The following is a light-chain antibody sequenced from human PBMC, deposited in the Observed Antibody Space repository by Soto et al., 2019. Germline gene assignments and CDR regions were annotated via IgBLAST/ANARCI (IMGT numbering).Light chain of an antibody. CDR2: LGS. J-gene: IGKJ5*01. CDR1: QSVLHSNGYNY. CDR3: MQGTHWPIT. V-gene: IGKV2-28*01. Sequence: DIVMTQSPLSLPVTPGEPASSSCRSSQSVLHSNGYNYLDWYLQKPGQSPQLLIYLGSNRASGVPDRFSGSGSGTDFTLKISRVEAEDVGVYYCMQGTHWPITFGQGTRLEIK.